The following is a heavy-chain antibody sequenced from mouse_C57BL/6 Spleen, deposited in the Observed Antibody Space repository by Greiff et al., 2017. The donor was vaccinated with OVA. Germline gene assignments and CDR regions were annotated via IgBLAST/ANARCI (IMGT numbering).Heavy chain of an antibody. CDR1: GFSLTSYG. J-gene: IGHJ1*03. V-gene: IGHV2-5*01. D-gene: IGHD1-1*01. CDR3: AKESYYGSSPYWYFDV. CDR2: IWRGGST. Sequence: VHLVESGPGLVQPSQSLSITCTVSGFSLTSYGVHWVRQSPGKGLEWLGVIWRGGSTDYNAAFMSRLSITKDNSKSQVFFKMNSLQADDTAIYYCAKESYYGSSPYWYFDVWGTGTTVTVSS.